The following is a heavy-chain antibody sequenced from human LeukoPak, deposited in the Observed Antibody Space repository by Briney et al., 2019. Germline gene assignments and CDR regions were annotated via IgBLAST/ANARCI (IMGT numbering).Heavy chain of an antibody. CDR1: GGSISSGTHY. D-gene: IGHD3-3*01. V-gene: IGHV4-31*03. CDR3: ARAHHYDFWSGYYHFDY. Sequence: SETLSLTRTVSGGSISSGTHYYNWIRQHPGKGLEWIGYIYYTGITSYNPSLKSRVTISVDTSKNQFSLKLSSVTAADTAVYYCARAHHYDFWSGYYHFDYWGQGTLVTVSS. CDR2: IYYTGIT. J-gene: IGHJ4*02.